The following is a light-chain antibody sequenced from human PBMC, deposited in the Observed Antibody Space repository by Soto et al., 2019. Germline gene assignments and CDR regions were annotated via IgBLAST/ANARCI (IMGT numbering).Light chain of an antibody. Sequence: QSALTQPASVSGSLGQSITLSCTGSGGDIGAYNYVSWYQQHPGKAPKLIVYGVTHRPSGVSSRFSAPKSAYTASLTISALQAEDEADYYCSTFTTTYFYVFGPGTKVTVL. CDR1: GGDIGAYNY. CDR2: GVT. V-gene: IGLV2-14*01. CDR3: STFTTTYFYV. J-gene: IGLJ1*01.